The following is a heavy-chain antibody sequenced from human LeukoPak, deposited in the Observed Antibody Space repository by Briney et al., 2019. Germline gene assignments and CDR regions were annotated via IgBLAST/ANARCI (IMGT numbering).Heavy chain of an antibody. CDR1: GFTFDDYA. CDR3: ARDLAAAGTVDY. D-gene: IGHD6-13*01. CDR2: INSDGSST. J-gene: IGHJ4*02. V-gene: IGHV3-74*01. Sequence: GGSLRLSCTASGFTFDDYAMHWVRQAPGKGLVWVSRINSDGSSTSYADSVKGRFTISRDNAKNTLYLQMNGLRAEDTAVYYCARDLAAAGTVDYWGQGTLVTVSS.